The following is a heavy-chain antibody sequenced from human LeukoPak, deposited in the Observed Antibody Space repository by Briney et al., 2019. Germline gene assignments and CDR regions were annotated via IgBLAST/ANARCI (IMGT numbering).Heavy chain of an antibody. CDR3: ACGVDFSSGSKRGFDY. V-gene: IGHV3-48*01. CDR2: MSSSSDTI. J-gene: IGHJ4*02. Sequence: PGGSLRLSCAASGFTFSSYSMNWVRQAPGKGLEWVSYMSSSSDTIYYADSVKGRFIISRDNAKSSLFLQMNSLRAEDTAIYYCACGVDFSSGSKRGFDYWGLGTLVTVSS. CDR1: GFTFSSYS. D-gene: IGHD3-3*01.